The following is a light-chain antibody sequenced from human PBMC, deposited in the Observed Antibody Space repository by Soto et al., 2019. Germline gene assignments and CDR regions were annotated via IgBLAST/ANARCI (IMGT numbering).Light chain of an antibody. CDR3: QEYNNYWT. Sequence: DIQMTQSPSTLSASVGDTVTITCRASQTISRWLAWYQQKPGKAPRLLIYTASTLESGVPSRFSASGSETEFTLTISSLHPDDFATYYCQEYNNYWTFGQGTKVEVK. V-gene: IGKV1-5*01. CDR2: TAS. J-gene: IGKJ1*01. CDR1: QTISRW.